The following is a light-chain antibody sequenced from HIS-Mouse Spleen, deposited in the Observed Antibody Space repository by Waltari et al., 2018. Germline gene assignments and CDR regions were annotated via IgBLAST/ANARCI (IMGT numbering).Light chain of an antibody. CDR2: GKN. CDR3: NSRDSSGNHLV. CDR1: SLRSYY. Sequence: SSELSQDPAVSVALGQTVRITCPGDSLRSYYASWYQQKPGPAPVLVIYGKNSRTSGVPDRFSGSSSGNTASLTITGAQAEDEADYYCNSRDSSGNHLVFGGGTKLTVL. J-gene: IGLJ2*01. V-gene: IGLV3-19*01.